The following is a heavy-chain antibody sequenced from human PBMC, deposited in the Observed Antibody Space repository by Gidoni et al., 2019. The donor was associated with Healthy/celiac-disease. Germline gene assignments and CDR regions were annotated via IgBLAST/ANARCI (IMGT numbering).Heavy chain of an antibody. CDR2: FDPEDGET. V-gene: IGHV1-24*01. D-gene: IGHD3-3*01. CDR3: ATSVRFLEWLLNYFDY. Sequence: QVQLVQSGAEVKKPGAYVKVSCKVPGYTLPELSMHWVRQAPGTGLEWMGGFDPEDGETIYAQKFQGRVTMTEDTSTDTAYMELSSLRSEDTAVYYCATSVRFLEWLLNYFDYWGQGTLVTVSS. CDR1: GYTLPELS. J-gene: IGHJ4*02.